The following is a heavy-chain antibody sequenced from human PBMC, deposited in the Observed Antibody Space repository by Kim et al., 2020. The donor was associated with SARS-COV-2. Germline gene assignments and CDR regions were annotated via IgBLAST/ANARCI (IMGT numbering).Heavy chain of an antibody. Sequence: ASVKVSCTASGYTFNNYAILWVRKAPGQGLAWMGWINTKTGDTRYAQGFTGRYLFSLDSSISTAFLQISDLKPEDTAVYYCARDLGGFFPPGFWGQGTLVTVSA. D-gene: IGHD5-12*01. V-gene: IGHV7-4-1*02. CDR3: ARDLGGFFPPGF. CDR1: GYTFNNYA. CDR2: INTKTGDT. J-gene: IGHJ4*02.